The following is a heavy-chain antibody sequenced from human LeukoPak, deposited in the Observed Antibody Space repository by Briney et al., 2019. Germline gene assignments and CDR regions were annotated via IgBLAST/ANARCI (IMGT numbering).Heavy chain of an antibody. Sequence: ASVKVSCKASGYTVTGYYMHWVRQAAGQGLEWMGWINPNSGGTNYAQKFQGWVTMTRDTSSSTAYMELSRLRSDDTAVYFRATAYSSSWSSFDYWGQGTLVPLPS. J-gene: IGHJ4*02. CDR3: ATAYSSSWSSFDY. CDR1: GYTVTGYY. D-gene: IGHD6-13*01. V-gene: IGHV1-2*04. CDR2: INPNSGGT.